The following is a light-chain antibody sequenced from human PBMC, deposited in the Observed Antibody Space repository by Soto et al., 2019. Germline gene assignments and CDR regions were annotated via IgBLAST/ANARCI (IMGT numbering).Light chain of an antibody. Sequence: IVMTQSPATLSVSPGERATLSCSASQSVSSNLAWYQQKPDQAPRLLIYGASNRATGIPARFSGSGSGTEFTLTISSLQSEDFAFYYCQQYNNWMFTFGQGTKLDIK. CDR3: QQYNNWMFT. CDR1: QSVSSN. J-gene: IGKJ2*01. CDR2: GAS. V-gene: IGKV3-15*01.